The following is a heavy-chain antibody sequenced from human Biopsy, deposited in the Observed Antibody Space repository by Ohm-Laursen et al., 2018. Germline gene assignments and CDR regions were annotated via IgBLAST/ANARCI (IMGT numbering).Heavy chain of an antibody. CDR1: DGSINSYY. D-gene: IGHD5-18*01. V-gene: IGHV4-59*01. Sequence: PSETLSLTCTVSDGSINSYYWNWIRQPPGKRLEWIGNIYYSGSTNFNPSPKSRVTISVDTSKNQFSLKLSSVTAADTAVYFCARGSSYGYDFDYWGQGTLVAVSS. CDR2: IYYSGST. CDR3: ARGSSYGYDFDY. J-gene: IGHJ4*02.